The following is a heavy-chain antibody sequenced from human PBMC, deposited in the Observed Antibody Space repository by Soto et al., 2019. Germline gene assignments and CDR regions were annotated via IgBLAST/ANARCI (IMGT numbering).Heavy chain of an antibody. Sequence: LRLSCAASGFTFSDYYMSWIRQAPGKGLEWVSYISSSGSTIYYADSVKGRFTISRDNAKNSLYLQMNSLRAEDTAVYYCAGSQSQWRRDFDYWGQGTLVTVSS. CDR1: GFTFSDYY. J-gene: IGHJ4*02. CDR3: AGSQSQWRRDFDY. D-gene: IGHD5-12*01. V-gene: IGHV3-11*01. CDR2: ISSSGSTI.